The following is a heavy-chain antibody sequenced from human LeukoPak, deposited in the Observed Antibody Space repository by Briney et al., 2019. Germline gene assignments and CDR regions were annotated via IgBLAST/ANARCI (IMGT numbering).Heavy chain of an antibody. D-gene: IGHD2-15*01. CDR2: IYYSGST. CDR3: ARDYCSGGSCYSRWFDP. V-gene: IGHV4-39*07. J-gene: IGHJ5*02. Sequence: PSETLSLTCTVSGGSISSSSYYWGWIRQPPGKGLEWIGSIYYSGSTYYNPSLKSRVTISVDTSKNQFSLKLSSVTAADTAVYYCARDYCSGGSCYSRWFDPWGQGTLVTVSS. CDR1: GGSISSSSYY.